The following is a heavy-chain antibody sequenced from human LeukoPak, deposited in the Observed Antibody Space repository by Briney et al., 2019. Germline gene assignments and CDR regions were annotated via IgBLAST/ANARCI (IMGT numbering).Heavy chain of an antibody. J-gene: IGHJ5*02. D-gene: IGHD3-22*01. Sequence: SVKVSCKASGGTFSSYALSWVRQAPGQGLEWMGGIIPIFGTANYAQKFQGRVTITADESTSTAYMELSSLRSEDTAMYYCARDNSVDDNAWWFNPWGQGTLVTVSS. CDR2: IIPIFGTA. V-gene: IGHV1-69*13. CDR3: ARDNSVDDNAWWFNP. CDR1: GGTFSSYA.